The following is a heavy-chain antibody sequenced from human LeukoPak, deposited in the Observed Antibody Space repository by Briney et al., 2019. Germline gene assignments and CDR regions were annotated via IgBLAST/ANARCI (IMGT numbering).Heavy chain of an antibody. D-gene: IGHD3-10*01. CDR2: IYSGGST. Sequence: GGSLRLSCAASGFTVSSNYMSWVRQAPGKGLEWVSVIYSGGSTYYADSVKGRFTISRDNSKNTLYLQMNSLRAEDTAVYYCAREVYYYGSGSHFDYWGQGTLVTVSS. J-gene: IGHJ4*02. CDR3: AREVYYYGSGSHFDY. CDR1: GFTVSSNY. V-gene: IGHV3-53*01.